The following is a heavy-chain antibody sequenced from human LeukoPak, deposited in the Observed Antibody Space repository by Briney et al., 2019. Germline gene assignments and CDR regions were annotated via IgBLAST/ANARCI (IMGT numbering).Heavy chain of an antibody. CDR2: FSGGGGST. V-gene: IGHV3-23*01. CDR1: GFTVSNNY. J-gene: IGHJ4*02. CDR3: AKKVAAGSSGPPDY. Sequence: GGSLRLSCAASGFTVSNNYMSWVRQAPGKGLEWVSTFSGGGGSTYYADSVKGRFTISRDNSKNTLYLQMSSLRAEDTAVYYCAKKVAAGSSGPPDYWGQGTLVTVSS. D-gene: IGHD5-12*01.